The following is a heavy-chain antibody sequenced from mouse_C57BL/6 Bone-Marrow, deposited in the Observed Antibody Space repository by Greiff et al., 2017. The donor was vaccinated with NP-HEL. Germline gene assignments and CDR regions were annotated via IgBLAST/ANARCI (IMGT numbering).Heavy chain of an antibody. V-gene: IGHV1-55*01. CDR1: GYTFTSYW. CDR2: IYPGSGST. Sequence: VQLQQSGAELARPGASVKMSCKASGYTFTSYWITWVKQRPGQGLEWIGDIYPGSGSTNYNEKFKSKATLTVDTSSSTAYMQLSSLTSEDSAVYYCARWGFRDYWGQGTSVTVSS. CDR3: ARWGFRDY. J-gene: IGHJ4*01.